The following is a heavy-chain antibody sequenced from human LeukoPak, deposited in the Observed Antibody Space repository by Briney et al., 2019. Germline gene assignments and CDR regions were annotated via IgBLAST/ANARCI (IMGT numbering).Heavy chain of an antibody. CDR2: MYYTGST. V-gene: IGHV4-59*01. J-gene: IGHJ6*02. CDR3: AKEAKVWVYISDYYYYAMDV. Sequence: SETLSLSCTVSGGSISSYYWSWIRQPPGKGLEWIGHMYYTGSTKYNPALKSRVTISVDRSKNQFSLKVSSVTTADTAAYYCAKEAKVWVYISDYYYYAMDVWGQGTTVTVSS. CDR1: GGSISSYY. D-gene: IGHD3-16*01.